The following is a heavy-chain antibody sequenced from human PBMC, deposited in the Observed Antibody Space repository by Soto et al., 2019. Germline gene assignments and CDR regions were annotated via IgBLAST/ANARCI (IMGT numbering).Heavy chain of an antibody. CDR1: GESVSSNSAA. CDR3: AGTTSHYWYYMDV. J-gene: IGHJ6*03. Sequence: PSQTLSLTCAISGESVSSNSAAWNWIWQSPSRGLEWLGRTYYRSRWYNDYAVSVRSRITVKPDTSKNQFSLQLTSVTPEDTAVYYCAGTTSHYWYYMDVWGKGTTVTVSS. CDR2: TYYRSRWYN. V-gene: IGHV6-1*01. D-gene: IGHD1-7*01.